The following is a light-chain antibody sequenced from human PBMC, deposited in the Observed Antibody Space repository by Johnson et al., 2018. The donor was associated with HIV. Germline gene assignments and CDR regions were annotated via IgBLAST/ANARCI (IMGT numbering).Light chain of an antibody. J-gene: IGLJ1*01. CDR2: DNN. CDR3: GTWDISLSVYI. Sequence: QSVLTQPPSVSAAPGHKVTISCSGSSSNIGNNYVSWYQQLTGTAPKLLIYDNNNRPSGIPDRFSGPKSGTSATLGITGLQTGDEADYYCGTWDISLSVYIFGTGTKVSVL. CDR1: SSNIGNNY. V-gene: IGLV1-51*01.